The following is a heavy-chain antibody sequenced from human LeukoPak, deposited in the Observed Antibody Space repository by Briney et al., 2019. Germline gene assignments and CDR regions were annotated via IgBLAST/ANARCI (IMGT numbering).Heavy chain of an antibody. CDR3: ANRRLTAPGTWYSDL. CDR2: ISGSGGST. Sequence: GGSLRLSCAASGFTFSSYAMSWVRQAPGKGLEWVSAISGSGGSTYYADSVKGRFTISRDNSKNTLYLQMNSLRTEDTAVYYCANRRLTAPGTWYSDLWGRGTLVTVSS. D-gene: IGHD1-1*01. CDR1: GFTFSSYA. V-gene: IGHV3-23*01. J-gene: IGHJ2*01.